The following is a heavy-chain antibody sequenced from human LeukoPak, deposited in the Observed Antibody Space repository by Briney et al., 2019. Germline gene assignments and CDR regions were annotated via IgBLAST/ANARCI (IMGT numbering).Heavy chain of an antibody. V-gene: IGHV1-18*01. CDR3: ARDPSNTSGWKTWFDP. CDR1: GYTFTSYG. CDR2: RSCYNGDT. D-gene: IGHD6-19*01. J-gene: IGHJ5*02. Sequence: ASVKVSCKASGYTFTSYGISWVRQAPGQGLEWMGWRSCYNGDTNYAQKFQGRVTVTTDTSTSTAYMELRSLTSDDTAVYYCARDPSNTSGWKTWFDPWGQGTLVTVSS.